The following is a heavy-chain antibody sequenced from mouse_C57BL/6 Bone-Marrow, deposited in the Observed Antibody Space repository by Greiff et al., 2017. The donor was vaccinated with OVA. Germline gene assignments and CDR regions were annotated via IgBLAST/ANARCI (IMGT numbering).Heavy chain of an antibody. J-gene: IGHJ4*01. Sequence: QVHVKQPGTELVKPGASVKLSCKASGYTFTSYWMHWVKQRPGQGLEWIGNINPSNGGTNYNEKFKSKATLTVDKSSSTAYMQLSSLTSEDSAVYYCARGFYGNYVNAMDYWGQGTSVTVSS. CDR2: INPSNGGT. V-gene: IGHV1-53*01. D-gene: IGHD2-1*01. CDR3: ARGFYGNYVNAMDY. CDR1: GYTFTSYW.